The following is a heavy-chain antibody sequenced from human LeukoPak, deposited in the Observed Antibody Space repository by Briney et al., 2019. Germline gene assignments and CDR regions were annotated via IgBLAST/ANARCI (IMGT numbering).Heavy chain of an antibody. V-gene: IGHV1-69*05. D-gene: IGHD6-6*01. CDR3: ARDRDVAARPDERWFDP. J-gene: IGHJ5*02. CDR1: GGTFSSSA. CDR2: IIPIFGTA. Sequence: SVKVSCKASGGTFSSSAISWVRQAPGQGLEWMGGIIPIFGTANYAQRFQGRVTITTDESTSTAYMELSSLRSEDSAVYYCARDRDVAARPDERWFDPWGQGTLVTVSS.